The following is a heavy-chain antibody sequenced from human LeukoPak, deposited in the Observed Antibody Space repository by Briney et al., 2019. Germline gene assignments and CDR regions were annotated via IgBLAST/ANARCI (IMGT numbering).Heavy chain of an antibody. V-gene: IGHV3-7*01. D-gene: IGHD3-22*01. Sequence: GGSLRLSCAASGFSFSTSWMSWVRQAPGKGLEWVANIKKDGSDKYYVDSVRGRFTISRDNAKNSLYLQMNSLRAEDTAVYYCARDGSDYDPYFDYWGQGTLVTVSS. CDR3: ARDGSDYDPYFDY. CDR1: GFSFSTSW. J-gene: IGHJ4*02. CDR2: IKKDGSDK.